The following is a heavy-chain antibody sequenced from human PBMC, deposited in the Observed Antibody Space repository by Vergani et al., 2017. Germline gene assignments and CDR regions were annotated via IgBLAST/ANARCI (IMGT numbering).Heavy chain of an antibody. CDR3: ARGGVDFWSGSPEGXFDL. CDR1: GGSISSSNW. J-gene: IGHJ2*01. Sequence: QVQLQESGPGLVKPSGTLSLTCAVSGGSISSSNWWSWVRQPPGKGLEWIGEIYHSGSTNYNPSLKSRVTISVDKSKNQFSLKLSSVTAADTAVYYCARGGVDFWSGSPEGXFDLWGRGTLVTVSS. D-gene: IGHD3-3*01. CDR2: IYHSGST. V-gene: IGHV4-4*02.